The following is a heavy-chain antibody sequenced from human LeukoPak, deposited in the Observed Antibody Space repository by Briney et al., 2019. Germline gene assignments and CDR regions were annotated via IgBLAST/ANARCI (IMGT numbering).Heavy chain of an antibody. J-gene: IGHJ5*02. D-gene: IGHD2-2*01. V-gene: IGHV1-69*06. Sequence: SVKVSCKASGGTFSSYAISWVRQTPGQGLEWMGGIIPIFGTANYAQKFQGRVTITADKSTSTAYMELSSLRSEDTAVYYCAREDVAYCSSTSCYAGWFDPWGQGTLVTVSS. CDR3: AREDVAYCSSTSCYAGWFDP. CDR2: IIPIFGTA. CDR1: GGTFSSYA.